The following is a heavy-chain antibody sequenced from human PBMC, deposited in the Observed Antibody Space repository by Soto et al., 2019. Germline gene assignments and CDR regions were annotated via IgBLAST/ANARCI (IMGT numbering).Heavy chain of an antibody. Sequence: GGSLRLSCAASGFTFSSYWMSWVRQAPGKGLEWVANIKQDGSEKYYVDSVKGRFTISRDKAKNSLYLQMNSLRAEDTAVYYCARPGSVYAFDIWGQGTMVTVSS. D-gene: IGHD2-8*01. V-gene: IGHV3-7*01. CDR3: ARPGSVYAFDI. CDR1: GFTFSSYW. J-gene: IGHJ3*02. CDR2: IKQDGSEK.